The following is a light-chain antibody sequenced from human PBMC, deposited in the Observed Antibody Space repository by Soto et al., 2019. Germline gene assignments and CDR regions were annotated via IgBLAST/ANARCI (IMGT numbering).Light chain of an antibody. CDR2: EVS. CDR1: SSDIGASTF. V-gene: IGLV2-14*03. CDR3: SSARRDNTLV. Sequence: QSALTQPASVSESPGQSITISCTGTSSDIGASTFVSWYQQHPGKAPKLLIYEVSNRPSGISNRFSGSKSANTASLTISGLQAEDEADYYCSSARRDNTLVFGGGTKVTVL. J-gene: IGLJ3*02.